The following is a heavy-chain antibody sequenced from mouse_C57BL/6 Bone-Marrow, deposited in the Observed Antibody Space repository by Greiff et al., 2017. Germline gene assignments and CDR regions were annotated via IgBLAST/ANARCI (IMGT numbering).Heavy chain of an antibody. V-gene: IGHV5-15*01. CDR3: ARLGYYGSSYGYFDV. CDR2: ISNLAYSI. J-gene: IGHJ1*03. CDR1: GFTFSDYG. D-gene: IGHD1-1*01. Sequence: EVQRVESGGGLVQPGGSLKLSCAASGFTFSDYGMAWVRQAPRKGPEWVGFISNLAYSIYYADNVTGRYTISRENAKTTQYLEMSSRRSEDTAMYYCARLGYYGSSYGYFDVWGTGTTVTVSS.